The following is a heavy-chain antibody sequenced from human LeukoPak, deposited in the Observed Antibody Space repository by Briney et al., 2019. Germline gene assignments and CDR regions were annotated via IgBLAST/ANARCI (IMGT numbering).Heavy chain of an antibody. D-gene: IGHD1-1*01. J-gene: IGHJ4*02. CDR2: INPNSGGT. Sequence: ASVKVSCKASGYTATVHYMHWVRQVHGRGLEWKGWINPNSGGTNYAQKLQGRVTMNRDTCISTAYMELSRLRADERAVYYCAREGTAAARCGKRRLGQIDYWGQGTLVTVS. CDR1: GYTATVHY. CDR3: AREGTAAARCGKRRLGQIDY. V-gene: IGHV1-2*02.